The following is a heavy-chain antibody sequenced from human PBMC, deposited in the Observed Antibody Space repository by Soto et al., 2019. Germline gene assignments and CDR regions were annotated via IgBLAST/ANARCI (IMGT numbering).Heavy chain of an antibody. J-gene: IGHJ4*02. CDR2: INAGNGNT. Sequence: QVQLVQSGAEEKKPGASVKVSCKASGYTFTSYAMHWVRQAPGQRLEWMGWINAGNGNTKYSQKFQGRVTITRDTSASTAYMELSSLRSEDTAVYYCARGGLLLWFGELLSYWGQGTLVTVSS. CDR3: ARGGLLLWFGELLSY. D-gene: IGHD3-10*01. CDR1: GYTFTSYA. V-gene: IGHV1-3*05.